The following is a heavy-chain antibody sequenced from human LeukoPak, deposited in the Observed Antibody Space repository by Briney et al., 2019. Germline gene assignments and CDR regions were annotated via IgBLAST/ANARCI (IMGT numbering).Heavy chain of an antibody. V-gene: IGHV3-66*04. CDR3: AKHYGDYVQGDY. CDR1: GFSVSSNY. D-gene: IGHD4-17*01. CDR2: IFSGGST. Sequence: GGSLRLSCAASGFSVSSNYMSWVRQAPGTGLEWVSVIFSGGSTYYADSVKGRFTISRDNSKNTLYLQMNSLRAEDTAVYYCAKHYGDYVQGDYWGQGTLVTVSS. J-gene: IGHJ4*02.